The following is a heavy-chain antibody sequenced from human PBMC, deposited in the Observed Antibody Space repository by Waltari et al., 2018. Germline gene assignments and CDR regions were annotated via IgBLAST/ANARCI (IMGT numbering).Heavy chain of an antibody. CDR1: GYVFTSDY. CDR2: INPRDGGT. J-gene: IGHJ5*02. Sequence: QVQLVQSGAEVKKPGATVRVSCKASGYVFTSDYIHWVRQAPGQGLGWMGIINPRDGGTTYAQKFQGRVTMTRDTSTSTVYMELSSLRSEDTAVYYCGKDQGASGWNKGWLDPWGQGTLVTVSS. D-gene: IGHD6-19*01. CDR3: GKDQGASGWNKGWLDP. V-gene: IGHV1-46*01.